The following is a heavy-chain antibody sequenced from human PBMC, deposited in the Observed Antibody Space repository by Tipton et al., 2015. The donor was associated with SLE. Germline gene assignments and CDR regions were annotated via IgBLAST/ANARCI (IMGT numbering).Heavy chain of an antibody. V-gene: IGHV3-30*04. CDR2: ISYDGSNK. J-gene: IGHJ4*02. D-gene: IGHD6-13*01. Sequence: RSLRLSCAASGFTFSSYAMHWVRQAPGKGLEWVAVISYDGSNKYYADSVKGRFTISRDNSKNTLYLQMNSLRAEDTAVYYCAGHSSSWYGVDYWGQGTLVTVSS. CDR3: AGHSSSWYGVDY. CDR1: GFTFSSYA.